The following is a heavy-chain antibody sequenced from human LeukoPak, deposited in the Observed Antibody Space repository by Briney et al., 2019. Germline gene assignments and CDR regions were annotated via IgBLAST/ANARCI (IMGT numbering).Heavy chain of an antibody. CDR1: GYSFTSHG. Sequence: ASVKVSCKASGYSFTSHGITWVRQAPGQGLEWMGWISAYNGNTNYAQTVQGRVAMTTDTSTNTAYMDLRSLRPDDTAVYYCARPHSLGGSFYVFDYWGQGTLITVSS. CDR3: ARPHSLGGSFYVFDY. CDR2: ISAYNGNT. J-gene: IGHJ4*02. V-gene: IGHV1-18*01. D-gene: IGHD1-26*01.